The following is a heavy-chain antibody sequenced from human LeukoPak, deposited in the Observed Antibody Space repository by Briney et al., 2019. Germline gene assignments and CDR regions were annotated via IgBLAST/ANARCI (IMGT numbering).Heavy chain of an antibody. CDR3: ARGEPKTLWFGDSAFDI. Sequence: SVKVSCKASGGTFSSYAISWVRQAPGQGLEWMGGIIPIFGTANYAQKFQGRVTITADESTSTAYMELSSLRSEDTAVYYCARGEPKTLWFGDSAFDIWGQGTMVTVSS. J-gene: IGHJ3*02. CDR2: IIPIFGTA. D-gene: IGHD3-10*01. V-gene: IGHV1-69*13. CDR1: GGTFSSYA.